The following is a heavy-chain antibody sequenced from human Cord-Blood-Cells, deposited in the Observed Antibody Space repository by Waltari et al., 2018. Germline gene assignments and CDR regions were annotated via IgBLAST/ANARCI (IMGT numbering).Heavy chain of an antibody. J-gene: IGHJ5*02. D-gene: IGHD3-16*02. Sequence: QVKLVQSGAEVKKPGSSVKVSCKASGGTFSSYAISWVRQAPGQGLEWMGGIIPIFGTANYAQKFQGRVKITADESTSTAYMELSSLRSEDAAVYYCAREPYDYVWGSYRGFDPWGQGTLVTVSA. V-gene: IGHV1-69*01. CDR2: IIPIFGTA. CDR1: GGTFSSYA. CDR3: AREPYDYVWGSYRGFDP.